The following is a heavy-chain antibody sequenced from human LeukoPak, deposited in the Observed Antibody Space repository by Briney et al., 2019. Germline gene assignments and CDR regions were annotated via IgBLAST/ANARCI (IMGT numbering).Heavy chain of an antibody. V-gene: IGHV4-59*01. J-gene: IGHJ4*02. CDR2: IYYSGST. CDR1: GGSFSGYY. Sequence: SETLSLTCAVYGGSFSGYYWSWIRQPPGKGLEWIGYIYYSGSTNYNPSLKSRVTISVDTSKNQFSLKLSSVTAADTAVYYCARDRTYYYDSSGLDYWGQGTLVTVSS. D-gene: IGHD3-22*01. CDR3: ARDRTYYYDSSGLDY.